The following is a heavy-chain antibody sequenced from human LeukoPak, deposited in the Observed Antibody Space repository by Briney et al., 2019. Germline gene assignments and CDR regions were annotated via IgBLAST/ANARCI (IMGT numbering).Heavy chain of an antibody. CDR1: GFTLSDYW. CDR3: VRDGGGTTPYDC. CDR2: ISPDGRNI. D-gene: IGHD1-7*01. V-gene: IGHV3-74*01. J-gene: IGHJ4*02. Sequence: GGSLRLSCAASGFTLSDYWMNWVRQVPGKGPVWVSHISPDGRNIAYADSVKGRFTISRDSAKNTLYLQMNSLRVGDTAAYYCVRDGGGTTPYDCWGQGTLVTVSS.